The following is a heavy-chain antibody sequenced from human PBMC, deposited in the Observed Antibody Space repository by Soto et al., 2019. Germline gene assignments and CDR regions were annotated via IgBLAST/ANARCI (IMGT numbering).Heavy chain of an antibody. J-gene: IGHJ6*02. D-gene: IGHD1-1*01. Sequence: SVKVSCKASGGTFSSYAISWVRQAPGQGLEWMGGIIPIFGTANYAQKVQGRVTITADESTSTAYMELSSLRSEDTAGYYCANWNKPYYYYGMDVWGQGTTVTVSS. CDR3: ANWNKPYYYYGMDV. CDR2: IIPIFGTA. CDR1: GGTFSSYA. V-gene: IGHV1-69*13.